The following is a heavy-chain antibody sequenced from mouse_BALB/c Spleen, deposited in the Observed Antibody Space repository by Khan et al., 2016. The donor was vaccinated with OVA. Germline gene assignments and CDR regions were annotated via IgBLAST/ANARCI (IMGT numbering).Heavy chain of an antibody. CDR1: GFSLTGYG. Sequence: QVQLQQSGPGLVAPSQSLSITCTVSGFSLTGYGVNWVRQPPGKGLEWLGMIRGDGSTDYNSAPKSRLSISKDNSKSQVIIKLNRLQNYDTDRYYCAIGLNYDSAMDYWGQGTSVTVSS. J-gene: IGHJ4*01. D-gene: IGHD2-4*01. V-gene: IGHV2-6-7*01. CDR2: IRGDGST. CDR3: AIGLNYDSAMDY.